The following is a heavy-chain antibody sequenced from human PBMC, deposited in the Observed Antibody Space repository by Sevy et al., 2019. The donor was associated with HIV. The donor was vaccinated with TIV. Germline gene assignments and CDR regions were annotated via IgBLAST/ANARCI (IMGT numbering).Heavy chain of an antibody. CDR2: IRSKAYGGTT. CDR1: GFTFGDYA. J-gene: IGHJ6*02. Sequence: GGSLRLSCTASGFTFGDYAMSWVRQAPGKGLEWVGCIRSKAYGGTTEYAASVKGRFTISRDDSKSIAYLQMNSLKTEDTAVYYCTIAVAGIHGLSYYYYYGMDVWGQGTTVTVSS. D-gene: IGHD6-19*01. V-gene: IGHV3-49*04. CDR3: TIAVAGIHGLSYYYYYGMDV.